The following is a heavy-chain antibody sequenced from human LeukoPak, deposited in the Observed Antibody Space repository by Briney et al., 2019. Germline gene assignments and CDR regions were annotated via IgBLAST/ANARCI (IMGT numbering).Heavy chain of an antibody. V-gene: IGHV3-23*01. CDR3: ATGIVLMVYWPGPDY. J-gene: IGHJ4*02. CDR2: ISGSGGST. Sequence: GGSLRLSCAASGFTFSSYAMSWFRQAPGKGLEWVSAISGSGGSTYYADSVKGRFTISRDNSKNTLYLQMNSLRAEDTAVYYCATGIVLMVYWPGPDYWGQGTLVTVSS. CDR1: GFTFSSYA. D-gene: IGHD2-8*01.